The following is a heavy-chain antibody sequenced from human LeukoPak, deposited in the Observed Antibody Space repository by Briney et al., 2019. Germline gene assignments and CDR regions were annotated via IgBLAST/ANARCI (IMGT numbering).Heavy chain of an antibody. CDR1: GGSFSRYY. Sequence: SETLSLTCAVNGGSFSRYYWSWIRQPPGKGLEWIGSIHIGGSTYYNPSFKSRVTISVDTSKNQFSLKLRSVTAADTAMYYCARLWSTDCSGGSCPHQPNSWGQGTLVTVSS. J-gene: IGHJ4*02. CDR2: IHIGGST. D-gene: IGHD2-15*01. V-gene: IGHV4-34*01. CDR3: ARLWSTDCSGGSCPHQPNS.